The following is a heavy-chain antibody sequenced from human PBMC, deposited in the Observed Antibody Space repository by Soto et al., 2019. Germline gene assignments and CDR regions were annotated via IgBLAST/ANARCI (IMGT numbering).Heavy chain of an antibody. D-gene: IGHD3-10*01. Sequence: SETLSLTCTVSGGSISSGGYYWSWIRQHPGKGLEWIGYIYYSGSTYYNPSLKSRVTISVDTSKNQFSPKLSSVTAADTAVYYCATGHRVPHYYGSGSYYNRHNWLDPRGQRTLVTVSS. CDR1: GGSISSGGYY. CDR3: ATGHRVPHYYGSGSYYNRHNWLDP. CDR2: IYYSGST. J-gene: IGHJ5*02. V-gene: IGHV4-31*03.